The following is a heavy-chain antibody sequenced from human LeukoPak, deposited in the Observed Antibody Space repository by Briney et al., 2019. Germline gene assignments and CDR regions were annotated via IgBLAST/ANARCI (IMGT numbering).Heavy chain of an antibody. D-gene: IGHD3-9*01. CDR1: GFTFDDYA. V-gene: IGHV3-9*01. CDR3: AKDIWRNYDILTGYYSSFDY. J-gene: IGHJ4*02. Sequence: PGGSLRLSCAASGFTFDDYAMHWVRQAPGKGLEWVSGISWNSGSIGYADSVKGRFTISRDNAKNSLYLQMNSLRAEDTALYYCAKDIWRNYDILTGYYSSFDYWAREPWSPSPQ. CDR2: ISWNSGSI.